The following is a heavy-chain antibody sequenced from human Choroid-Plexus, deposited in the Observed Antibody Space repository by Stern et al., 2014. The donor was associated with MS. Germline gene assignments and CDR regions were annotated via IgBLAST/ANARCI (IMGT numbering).Heavy chain of an antibody. V-gene: IGHV3-30*18. J-gene: IGHJ5*02. Sequence: VKLLESGGGVVQPGRPLRLSCVASGFTFGSCAMHWVRQAPGKGLEWGAGVSYDGSNKYYADSVKGRFTISRDNSQNTLYMQMSSLRPEDTAVYYCAKDRQYLTYFFDHWGQGSLVTVSS. CDR1: GFTFGSCA. CDR3: AKDRQYLTYFFDH. CDR2: VSYDGSNK. D-gene: IGHD2/OR15-2a*01.